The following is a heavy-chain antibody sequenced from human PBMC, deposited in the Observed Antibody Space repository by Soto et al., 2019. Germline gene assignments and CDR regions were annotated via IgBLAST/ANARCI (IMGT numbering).Heavy chain of an antibody. V-gene: IGHV4-4*02. CDR2: IYYSGST. CDR3: VHHGGDPYYHDF. CDR1: GGSLSSSTW. Sequence: SETLSLTCAVSGGSLSSSTWWSWVRQPPGKALEWLGEIYYSGSTKYNPSLNSRVSISADQSKNDFSLRLNSVTAADTAVYYCVHHGGDPYYHDFWGQGMLVTVSS. J-gene: IGHJ4*02. D-gene: IGHD4-17*01.